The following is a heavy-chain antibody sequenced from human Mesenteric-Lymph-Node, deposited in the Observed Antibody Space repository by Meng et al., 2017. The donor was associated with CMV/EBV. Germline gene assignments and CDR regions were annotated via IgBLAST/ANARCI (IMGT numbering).Heavy chain of an antibody. Sequence: GESLKISCQASGYDFTNYWIGWVRQMPGKGLEWLGVIFPGDSDTRYSPSFQGQVTFSADKSISAAYLQWSSLKASDTAMYYCARLGSSVLKYQLDYWGQGTLVTVSS. CDR2: IFPGDSDT. CDR3: ARLGSSVLKYQLDY. D-gene: IGHD2-2*01. V-gene: IGHV5-51*01. CDR1: GYDFTNYW. J-gene: IGHJ4*02.